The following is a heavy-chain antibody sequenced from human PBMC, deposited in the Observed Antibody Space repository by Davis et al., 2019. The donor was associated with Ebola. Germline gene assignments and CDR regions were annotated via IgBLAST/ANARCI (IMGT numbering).Heavy chain of an antibody. J-gene: IGHJ6*02. CDR1: GYTFTSYG. CDR3: ASSRGQITIFGVVIEETYYYYGMDV. Sequence: AASVKVSCKASGYTFTSYGISWVRQAPGQGLEWMGWISGYNGNTNYAQKLQGRVTMTTDTSTSTAYMELRSLRSDDTAVYYCASSRGQITIFGVVIEETYYYYGMDVWGQGTTVTVSS. V-gene: IGHV1-18*01. CDR2: ISGYNGNT. D-gene: IGHD3-3*01.